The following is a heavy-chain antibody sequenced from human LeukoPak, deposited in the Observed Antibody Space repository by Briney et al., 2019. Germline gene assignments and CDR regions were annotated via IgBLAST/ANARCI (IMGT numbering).Heavy chain of an antibody. CDR2: IYYSGST. CDR3: TRVNKPATGGSYYYYYYMDV. D-gene: IGHD7-27*01. J-gene: IGHJ6*03. V-gene: IGHV4-59*11. Sequence: PSETLSLTCTVSGGSISSHYWSWIRQPPGKGLEWIGYIYYSGSTNYNPSLKSRVTISVDTSKNQFSLKLSSVTAADTAVYYCTRVNKPATGGSYYYYYYMDVWGKGTTVTVSS. CDR1: GGSISSHY.